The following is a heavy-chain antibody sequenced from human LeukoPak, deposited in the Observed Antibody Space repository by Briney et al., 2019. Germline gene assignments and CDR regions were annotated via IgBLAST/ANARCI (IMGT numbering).Heavy chain of an antibody. D-gene: IGHD2-15*01. Sequence: GGSLRLSCAASGFTFSSYGMHWVRQAPGKGLEWVAVISYDGSNKYYADSVKGRFTISRDNSKNTLYLQMNSLRAEDTAVYCCAKFVVASPKQIDYWGQGTLVTVSS. CDR2: ISYDGSNK. J-gene: IGHJ4*02. CDR3: AKFVVASPKQIDY. V-gene: IGHV3-30*18. CDR1: GFTFSSYG.